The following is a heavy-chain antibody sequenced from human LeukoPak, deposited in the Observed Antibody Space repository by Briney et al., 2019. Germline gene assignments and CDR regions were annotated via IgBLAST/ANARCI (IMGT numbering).Heavy chain of an antibody. CDR3: ARDPYSGSYGNYYYYFMDV. J-gene: IGHJ6*03. CDR1: GFTFSSYN. V-gene: IGHV3-21*01. D-gene: IGHD1-26*01. CDR2: ITSGSSYI. Sequence: GGSLRLSRAASGFTFSSYNMNWVRQAPGKGLEWVSSITSGSSYIYYADSVKGRFTISGDNAKNSLYLQMNSLRAEDTAVYYCARDPYSGSYGNYYYYFMDVWGKGTTVTISS.